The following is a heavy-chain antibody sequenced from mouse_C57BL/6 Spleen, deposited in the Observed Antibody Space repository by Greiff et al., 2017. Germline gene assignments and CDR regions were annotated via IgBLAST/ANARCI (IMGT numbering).Heavy chain of an antibody. Sequence: VQLQQPGAELVRPGSSVKLSCKASGYPFPSYWMHWVKQRPIQGLEWIGNIDPSDSETHYNQKFKDKATLTVDKSSSTAYMQISSLTSEDSAVYYCARGNYWYFDVWGTGTTVTVSS. CDR3: ARGNYWYFDV. CDR2: IDPSDSET. J-gene: IGHJ1*03. CDR1: GYPFPSYW. V-gene: IGHV1-52*01.